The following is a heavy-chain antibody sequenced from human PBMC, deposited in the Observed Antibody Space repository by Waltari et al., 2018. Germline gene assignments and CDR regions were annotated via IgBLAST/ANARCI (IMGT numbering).Heavy chain of an antibody. CDR3: ARDEARRYCSGGSCYFPYYYGMDV. D-gene: IGHD2-15*01. J-gene: IGHJ6*02. CDR2: INSDGSST. CDR1: GFTFSSYW. Sequence: EVQLVESGGGLVQPGGSLRLSCAASGFTFSSYWMHWVRQAPGKGLVWVSRINSDGSSTSYAASLKDRLTISRDNAKNTLYLQMNSLRAEDTAVYYCARDEARRYCSGGSCYFPYYYGMDVWGQGTTVTVSS. V-gene: IGHV3-74*01.